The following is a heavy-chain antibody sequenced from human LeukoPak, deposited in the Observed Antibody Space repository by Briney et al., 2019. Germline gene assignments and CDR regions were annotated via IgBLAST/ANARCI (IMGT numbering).Heavy chain of an antibody. CDR2: ISYDGSNK. CDR1: AFIFSGHW. V-gene: IGHV3-30*03. J-gene: IGHJ4*02. CDR3: ARVPIAAGRLMGEYYFDY. D-gene: IGHD6-13*01. Sequence: GGSLRLSCEASAFIFSGHWLNWVRQAPGKGLEWVAVISYDGSNKYYADSVKGRFTISRDNSKNTLYLQMNSLRAEDTAVYYCARVPIAAGRLMGEYYFDYWGQGTLVTVSS.